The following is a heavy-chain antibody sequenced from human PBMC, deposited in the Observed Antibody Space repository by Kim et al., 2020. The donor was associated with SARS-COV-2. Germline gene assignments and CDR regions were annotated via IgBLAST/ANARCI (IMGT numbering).Heavy chain of an antibody. D-gene: IGHD3-9*01. J-gene: IGHJ4*02. CDR1: GYTFTSYY. V-gene: IGHV1-46*01. Sequence: ASVKVSCKASGYTFTSYYMHWVRQAPGQGLEWMGIINPSGGSTSYAQKFQGRVTMTRDTSTSTVYMELSSLRSEDTAVYYCARVGLRYFDWSPLHGYYFDYWGQGTLVTVSS. CDR2: INPSGGST. CDR3: ARVGLRYFDWSPLHGYYFDY.